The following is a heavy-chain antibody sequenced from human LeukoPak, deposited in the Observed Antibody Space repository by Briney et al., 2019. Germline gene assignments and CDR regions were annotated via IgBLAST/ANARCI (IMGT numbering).Heavy chain of an antibody. Sequence: RPGGSLRLSCAASGFTFSSYAMSWVRQAPRKGLEWVSAISGSGGSTYYADSVKGRLTISRDNSKNTLYLQMNSLRAEDTAVYYCAKDPSGRGGWFDPWGQGTLVTVSS. D-gene: IGHD2-15*01. J-gene: IGHJ5*02. CDR3: AKDPSGRGGWFDP. CDR2: ISGSGGST. V-gene: IGHV3-23*01. CDR1: GFTFSSYA.